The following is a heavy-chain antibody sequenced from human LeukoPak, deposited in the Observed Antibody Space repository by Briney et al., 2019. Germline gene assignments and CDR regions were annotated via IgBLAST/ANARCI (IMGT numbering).Heavy chain of an antibody. Sequence: SETLSLTCSVSGGSISSYYWSWIRQPPGRGLEWIGYMYYSGSTNYNPSLKSRVTMSVDTSKNQFSLKLNSVTAADTAVYYCASLSEYCSAGSCYLGWFDPRGQGTLVTVSS. CDR2: MYYSGST. CDR3: ASLSEYCSAGSCYLGWFDP. D-gene: IGHD2-15*01. V-gene: IGHV4-59*01. J-gene: IGHJ5*02. CDR1: GGSISSYY.